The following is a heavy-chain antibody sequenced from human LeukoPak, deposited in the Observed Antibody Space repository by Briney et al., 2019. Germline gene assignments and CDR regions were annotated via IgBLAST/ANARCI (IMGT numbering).Heavy chain of an antibody. CDR2: IRSKAYGGTA. D-gene: IGHD1-26*01. CDR1: GFTFGEHA. J-gene: IGHJ4*02. Sequence: GRSLRLSCAASGFTFGEHAMSWVRQAPGKGLEWVGFIRSKAYGGTAEYAASVKGRFTISRDDSKSIAYLQMNSLKTEDTAVYYCNREFQWGAFAYWGQGTLVTVSS. CDR3: NREFQWGAFAY. V-gene: IGHV3-49*04.